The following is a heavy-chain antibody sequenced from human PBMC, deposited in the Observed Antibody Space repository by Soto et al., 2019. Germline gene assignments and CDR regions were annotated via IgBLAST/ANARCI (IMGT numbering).Heavy chain of an antibody. CDR3: ASTTVWKNAFEF. V-gene: IGHV3-53*01. Sequence: EVQLVESGGGLIQPGGSLRLSCAASGVTVNTNYMSWVRQSPGKGLEWVSLIESGGSIYYADSVKGRFTISRDIFKNTLSLQMNSLRVEDTAVYYCASTTVWKNAFEFWGQGTLVTVSS. CDR2: IESGGSI. CDR1: GVTVNTNY. D-gene: IGHD3-16*01. J-gene: IGHJ3*01.